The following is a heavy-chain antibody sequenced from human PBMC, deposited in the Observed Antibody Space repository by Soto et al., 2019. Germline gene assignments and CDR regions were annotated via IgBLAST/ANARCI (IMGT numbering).Heavy chain of an antibody. D-gene: IGHD3-22*01. V-gene: IGHV4-59*01. CDR2: VYNSGST. CDR3: ATASSSGSSGELDY. J-gene: IGHJ4*02. CDR1: GGSISSFY. Sequence: ASETLSLTCTVSGGSISSFYWSWIRQSPGKGLEWIGYVYNSGSTDYNPSLLSRVTISIDTSKNQFSLRLTSVTAADTAVYYCATASSSGSSGELDYWGQGTLVTVSS.